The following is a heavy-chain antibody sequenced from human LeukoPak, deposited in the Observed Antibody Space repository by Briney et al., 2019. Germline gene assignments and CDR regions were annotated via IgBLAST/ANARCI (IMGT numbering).Heavy chain of an antibody. CDR1: GFTFSSYW. Sequence: SGRSLRLSCAASGFTFSSYWMSWVRQAPGKGLEWVANIKQDGSEKYYVDSVKGRFTISRDNAKNSLYLQMNSLRAEDTAVYYCARDPSIQPFDYWGQGTLVTVSS. CDR3: ARDPSIQPFDY. J-gene: IGHJ4*02. D-gene: IGHD5-18*01. CDR2: IKQDGSEK. V-gene: IGHV3-7*01.